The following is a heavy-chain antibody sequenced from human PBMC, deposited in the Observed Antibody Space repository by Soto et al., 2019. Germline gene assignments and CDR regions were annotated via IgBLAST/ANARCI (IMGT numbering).Heavy chain of an antibody. Sequence: QVQLVESGGGVVQPGRSLRLSCAASGLTFSRYAMHWVRQAPGKGLEWVAVIIYDGSNKHYADSVQGRFTISRDNSKNTLYLQMNSLRAEDTAVYYCAAELGNTGYVGHDYWGQGTLVTVSS. CDR1: GLTFSRYA. D-gene: IGHD5-12*01. J-gene: IGHJ4*02. CDR2: IIYDGSNK. CDR3: AAELGNTGYVGHDY. V-gene: IGHV3-30*04.